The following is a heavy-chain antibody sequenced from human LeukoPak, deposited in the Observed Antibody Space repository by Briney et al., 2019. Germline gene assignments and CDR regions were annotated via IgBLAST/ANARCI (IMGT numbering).Heavy chain of an antibody. Sequence: PGGSLRLSCAASGFTFSSYWMHWVRQAPGKWLVWVSRINSDGSSTSYADSVKGRFTISRDNAKNTLYLQMNSLRAEDTAVYYCARDPMLAYYFDYWGQGTLVTVSS. D-gene: IGHD2-8*01. CDR3: ARDPMLAYYFDY. J-gene: IGHJ4*02. CDR1: GFTFSSYW. V-gene: IGHV3-74*01. CDR2: INSDGSST.